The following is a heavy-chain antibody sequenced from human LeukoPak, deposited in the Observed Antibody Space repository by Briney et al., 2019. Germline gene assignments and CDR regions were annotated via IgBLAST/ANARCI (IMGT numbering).Heavy chain of an antibody. CDR3: AREGHYDILTGYSPVEYYFYYMDV. CDR2: ISCDGVDK. Sequence: GGSLRLSCEPSGFTFSHYRIHWVRQTPGKGLEWVTDISCDGVDKHYADSVKGRFTVSRDNSKSTLYLQMNSMRAEDTALYDCAREGHYDILTGYSPVEYYFYYMDVWGKGTTVTVSS. V-gene: IGHV3-30*04. D-gene: IGHD3-9*01. J-gene: IGHJ6*03. CDR1: GFTFSHYR.